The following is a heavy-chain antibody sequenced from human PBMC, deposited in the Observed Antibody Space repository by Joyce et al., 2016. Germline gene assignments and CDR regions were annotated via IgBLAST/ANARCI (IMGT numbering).Heavy chain of an antibody. CDR1: GFSLSASGMC. D-gene: IGHD6-13*01. Sequence: VTLRESGPALVKPTQTLTLTCTFSGFSLSASGMCVSWIRQPPGKALEWLARIDWDGDKDYSTSLKTRLTISKDTSENQVVLTVTNVDPADTATYYCARSGGISLRHGGYYYYAMDVWGQGTTVTVSS. J-gene: IGHJ6*02. V-gene: IGHV2-70*15. CDR3: ARSGGISLRHGGYYYYAMDV. CDR2: IDWDGDK.